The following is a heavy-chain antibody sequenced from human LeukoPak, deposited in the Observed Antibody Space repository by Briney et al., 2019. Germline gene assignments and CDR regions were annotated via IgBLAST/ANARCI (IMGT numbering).Heavy chain of an antibody. D-gene: IGHD1-26*01. V-gene: IGHV3-48*03. CDR3: ARGPSGSYGVYFDY. J-gene: IGHJ4*02. Sequence: GGSLRLSCAASGFTFSSYEMNWVRQAPGKGLEWVSYISSSGITIYYTDSVKGRFTISRDNAKSSLYLQMNSLRAEDTAVYYCARGPSGSYGVYFDYWGRGTLVTVSS. CDR2: ISSSGITI. CDR1: GFTFSSYE.